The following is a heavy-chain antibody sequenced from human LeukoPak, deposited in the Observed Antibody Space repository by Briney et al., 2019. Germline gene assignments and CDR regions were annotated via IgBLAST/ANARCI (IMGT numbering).Heavy chain of an antibody. CDR3: CRHWGQ. V-gene: IGHV3-15*01. Sequence: PGGSLRLSCAASGFTFSNAWMSWVRRAPGKGPEWVGRIKSKIDGETTAYAAPVKGRFTISRDDSKNTLFLQLKSVRTEDTAVYFCCRHWGQWGHGTHVTVSS. J-gene: IGHJ4*01. CDR1: GFTFSNAW. D-gene: IGHD7-27*01. CDR2: IKSKIDGETT.